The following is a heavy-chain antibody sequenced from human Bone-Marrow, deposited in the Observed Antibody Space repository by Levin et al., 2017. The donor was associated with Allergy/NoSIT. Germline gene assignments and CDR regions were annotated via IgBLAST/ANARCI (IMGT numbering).Heavy chain of an antibody. V-gene: IGHV3-20*01. CDR3: ARAVPHRGGSCPNWFDP. Sequence: GESLKISCAASGFTFDDYGMSWVRQAPGKGLEWVSGINWNGGSTGYADSVKGRFTISRDNAKNSLYLQMNSLRAEDTALYHCARAVPHRGGSCPNWFDPWGQGTLVTVSS. J-gene: IGHJ5*02. CDR2: INWNGGST. CDR1: GFTFDDYG. D-gene: IGHD2-15*01.